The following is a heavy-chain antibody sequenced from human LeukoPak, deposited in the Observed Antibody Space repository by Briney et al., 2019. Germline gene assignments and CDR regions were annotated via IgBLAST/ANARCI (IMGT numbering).Heavy chain of an antibody. D-gene: IGHD2-2*01. CDR2: INPNSGGT. J-gene: IGHJ4*02. V-gene: IGHV1-2*02. CDR1: GYTSTGYY. Sequence: ASVKVSCKASGYTSTGYYMHWVRQAPGQGLEWMGWINPNSGGTNYAQKFQGRVTMTRDTSISTAYMELSRLRSDDTAVYYCARVKWAVYQLLDYWGQGTLVTVSS. CDR3: ARVKWAVYQLLDY.